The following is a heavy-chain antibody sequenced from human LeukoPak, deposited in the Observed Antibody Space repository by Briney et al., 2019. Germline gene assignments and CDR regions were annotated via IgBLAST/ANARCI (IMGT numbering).Heavy chain of an antibody. CDR1: RFTFSSYA. Sequence: GGSLRLSCAASRFTFSSYAMSWVRQAPGKGLEWVSGISASGGVTYSAESVRGRFTISRDNSKNTLYLQMNSLRAEDTAVYYCAKDGYSSSSGYWGQGTLVTVSS. V-gene: IGHV3-23*01. CDR3: AKDGYSSSSGY. D-gene: IGHD6-6*01. J-gene: IGHJ4*02. CDR2: ISASGGVT.